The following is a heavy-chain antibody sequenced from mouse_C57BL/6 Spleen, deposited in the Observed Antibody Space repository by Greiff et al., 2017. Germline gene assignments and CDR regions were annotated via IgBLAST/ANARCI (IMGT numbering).Heavy chain of an antibody. CDR1: GYAFSSSW. J-gene: IGHJ2*01. CDR2: IYPGDGDT. Sequence: LVESGPELVKPGASVKISCKASGYAFSSSWMNWVKQRPGKGLEWIGRIYPGDGDTNYNGKFKGKATLTADKSSSTAYMQLSSLTSEDSAVYFCANYYGSSLGYWGQGTTLTVSS. D-gene: IGHD1-1*01. CDR3: ANYYGSSLGY. V-gene: IGHV1-82*01.